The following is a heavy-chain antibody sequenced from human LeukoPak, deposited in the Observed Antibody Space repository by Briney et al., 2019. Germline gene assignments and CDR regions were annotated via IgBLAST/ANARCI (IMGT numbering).Heavy chain of an antibody. J-gene: IGHJ4*02. Sequence: ASVKVSCAASGYTFTTYFMNWVRQAPGQGLEWMGWINPNSGGTNYAQKFQGRVTMTRDTSISTAYMELSRLRSEDTAVYYWGRERESVVVKHVVDYWGQGNLVTVSS. CDR3: GRERESVVVKHVVDY. V-gene: IGHV1-2*02. CDR1: GYTFTTYF. D-gene: IGHD3-16*02. CDR2: INPNSGGT.